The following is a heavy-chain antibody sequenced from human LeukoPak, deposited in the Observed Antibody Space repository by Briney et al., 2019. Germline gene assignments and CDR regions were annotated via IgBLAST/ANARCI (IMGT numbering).Heavy chain of an antibody. CDR1: GGSFSGYY. V-gene: IGHV4-34*01. J-gene: IGHJ4*02. CDR3: ARGRPTGTTLEVEFDY. Sequence: TSETLSLTCAVYGGSFSGYYWSWTRQPPGKGLEWIGEINHSGSTNYNPSLKSRVTISVDTSKNQFSLKLSSVTAADTAVYYCARGRPTGTTLEVEFDYWGQGTLVTVSS. CDR2: INHSGST. D-gene: IGHD1-7*01.